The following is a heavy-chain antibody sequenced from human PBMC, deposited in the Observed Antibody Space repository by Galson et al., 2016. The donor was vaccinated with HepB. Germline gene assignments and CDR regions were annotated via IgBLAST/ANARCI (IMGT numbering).Heavy chain of an antibody. CDR2: TSFDGSDK. J-gene: IGHJ4*02. CDR1: GFPFSSYA. V-gene: IGHV3-30*04. CDR3: ARDTGWNAQFDY. Sequence: SLRLSCAASGFPFSSYAVHWVHQAPGKGLEWVAVTSFDGSDKYYTDSVEGRFTVSRDNSRNTLFLQMSSLRAEDTAVYYCARDTGWNAQFDYWGQGTLVTVSS. D-gene: IGHD1-1*01.